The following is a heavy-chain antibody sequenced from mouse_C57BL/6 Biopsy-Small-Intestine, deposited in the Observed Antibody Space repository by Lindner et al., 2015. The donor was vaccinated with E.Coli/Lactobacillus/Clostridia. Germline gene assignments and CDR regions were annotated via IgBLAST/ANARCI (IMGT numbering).Heavy chain of an antibody. J-gene: IGHJ2*01. Sequence: VQLQESGPELVRPGTSVKMSCKASGYTFTNYWIGWAKQRPGHGLEWIGDIYPGGGYTNYNEKFKGKATLTADKSSSTAYMQFSSLTSEDSAIYYCARSHYDYFDYWGQGTTLTVSS. CDR3: ARSHYDYFDY. CDR2: IYPGGGYT. V-gene: IGHV1-63*01. D-gene: IGHD2-4*01. CDR1: GYTFTNYW.